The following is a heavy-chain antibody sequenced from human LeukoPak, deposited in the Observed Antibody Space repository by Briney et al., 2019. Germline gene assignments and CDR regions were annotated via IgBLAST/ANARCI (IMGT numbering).Heavy chain of an antibody. V-gene: IGHV3-74*01. CDR1: GFTFSSYW. D-gene: IGHD1-14*01. CDR2: IRDDGSSS. CDR3: ARGGPGPTDYFDY. J-gene: IGHJ4*02. Sequence: GGSLRLSRAASGFTFSSYWMLWVRQAPEKGVVWVSRIRDDGSSSNYADSVKGRFTISRDNANNTLYLQMNSLRAEDAAVYYCARGGPGPTDYFDYWGQGTLVTVSS.